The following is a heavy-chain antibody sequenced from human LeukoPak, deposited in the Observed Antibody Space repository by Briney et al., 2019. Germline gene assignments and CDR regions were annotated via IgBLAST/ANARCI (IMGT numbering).Heavy chain of an antibody. CDR1: GGSISSSSYY. Sequence: SETLSLTCSVSGGSISSSSYYWGWIRQPPGKGLEWIGEIYHSGSTNYNPSLKSRVTISVDKSKNQFSLKLSSVTAADTAVYYCARDHGDYVAFDIWGQGTMVTVSS. CDR3: ARDHGDYVAFDI. D-gene: IGHD4-17*01. J-gene: IGHJ3*02. CDR2: IYHSGST. V-gene: IGHV4-39*07.